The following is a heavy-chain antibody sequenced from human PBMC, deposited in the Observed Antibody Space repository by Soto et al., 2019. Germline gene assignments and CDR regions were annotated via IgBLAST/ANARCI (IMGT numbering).Heavy chain of an antibody. CDR2: ISGYKGDT. J-gene: IGHJ3*02. CDR3: ARIEYCSGGNCYSAFDI. Sequence: VKVSCKASGDTFISSGISWVRRGPGQGLEWMGWISGYKGDTNYAQKFQGRVTLTTDTSTSTAYMELRSLTPGDTAIYYCARIEYCSGGNCYSAFDIWGQGTLVTVSS. CDR1: GDTFISSG. D-gene: IGHD2-15*01. V-gene: IGHV1-18*01.